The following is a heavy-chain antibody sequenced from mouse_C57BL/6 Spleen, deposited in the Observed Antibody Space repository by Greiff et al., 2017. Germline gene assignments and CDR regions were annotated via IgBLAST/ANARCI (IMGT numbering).Heavy chain of an antibody. D-gene: IGHD5-1*01. CDR3: VRGGVPWENFDV. V-gene: IGHV10-1*01. CDR1: GFSFNTYA. CDR2: IRSKSNNYAT. J-gene: IGHJ1*03. Sequence: GGGLVQPKGSLKLSCAASGFSFNTYAMNWVRQAPGKGLEWVARIRSKSNNYATYYADSVKDRFTISRDDSESMLYLQMNNLKTEDTAMYYCVRGGVPWENFDVWGTGTTVTVSS.